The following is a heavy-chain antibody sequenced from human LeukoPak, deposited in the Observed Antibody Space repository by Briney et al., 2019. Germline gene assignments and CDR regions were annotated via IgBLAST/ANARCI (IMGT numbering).Heavy chain of an antibody. D-gene: IGHD3-10*01. J-gene: IGHJ4*02. Sequence: GGSLRLSCAASGFTFSSYGMSWVRQAPGKGLEWVSAISGSGGSTYYADSVKGRFTISRDNAKNSLYLQMNSLRAEDTAVYYCARHYYGSGRIDYWGQGTLVTVSS. V-gene: IGHV3-23*01. CDR1: GFTFSSYG. CDR3: ARHYYGSGRIDY. CDR2: ISGSGGST.